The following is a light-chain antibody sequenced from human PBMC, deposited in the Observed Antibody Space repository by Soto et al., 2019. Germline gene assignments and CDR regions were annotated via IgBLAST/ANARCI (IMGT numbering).Light chain of an antibody. CDR1: SGHSSYI. V-gene: IGLV4-60*02. J-gene: IGLJ2*01. Sequence: QAVVTQSSSASASLGSSVKLTCTLSSGHSSYIIACHQQQPGKAPRYLMKLEGSGSYNKGSGVPDRFSGSSSGADRYLTISNLQFEDEADYYCETWDSNTRVFVGGTKLTVL. CDR2: LEGSGSY. CDR3: ETWDSNTRV.